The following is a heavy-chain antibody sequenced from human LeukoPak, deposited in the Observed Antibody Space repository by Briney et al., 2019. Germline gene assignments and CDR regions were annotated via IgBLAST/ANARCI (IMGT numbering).Heavy chain of an antibody. V-gene: IGHV4-61*08. CDR2: IYSSWTT. CDR3: ARVGDYALED. CDR1: GGSISSGGYY. D-gene: IGHD3-16*01. J-gene: IGHJ4*02. Sequence: SETLSLTCTVSGGSISSGGYYWSWIRQHPGRGLESIGRIYSSWTTNYNPSLKSRVTMSVDTSKNQFSLKLSSVTAADTAVYYCARVGDYALEDWGQGTLVTVSS.